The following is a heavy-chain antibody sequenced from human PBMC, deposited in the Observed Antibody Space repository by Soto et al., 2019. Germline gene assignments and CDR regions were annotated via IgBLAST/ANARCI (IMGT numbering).Heavy chain of an antibody. CDR3: ARVSVRWLVQDY. V-gene: IGHV4-31*03. CDR1: GGSISSGGYY. Sequence: QVQLQESGPGLVKPSQTLSLTCTVSGGSISSGGYYWSWIRQHPGKGLEWIGYIYYSVSTYYNPSLKSRVAISVNTSMIHFSLTLSSVSAGDTAVFYCARVSVRWLVQDYLGQGILVTVSS. D-gene: IGHD6-19*01. CDR2: IYYSVST. J-gene: IGHJ4*02.